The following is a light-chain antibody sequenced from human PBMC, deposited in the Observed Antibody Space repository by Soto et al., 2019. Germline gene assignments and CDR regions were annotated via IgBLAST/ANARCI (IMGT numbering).Light chain of an antibody. CDR3: QQYNNWPWT. J-gene: IGKJ1*01. V-gene: IGKV3-15*01. CDR1: QSVSSN. CDR2: GAS. Sequence: EIVMTQSPATLSVSRGERATLSCRASQSVSSNLAWYQQKPGQAPRLLIYGASTRATGIPARFSGSGSGTESTLTISSLQSEDFAVYYCQQYNNWPWTFGQGTKV.